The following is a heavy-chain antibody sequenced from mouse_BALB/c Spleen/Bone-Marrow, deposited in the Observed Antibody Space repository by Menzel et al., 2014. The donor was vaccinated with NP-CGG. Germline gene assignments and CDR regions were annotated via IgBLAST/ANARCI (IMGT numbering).Heavy chain of an antibody. CDR2: ISDGGSYT. Sequence: EVKLMESGGGLVKPGGSLKLSCAASGFTFSDYYMYWIRQTPEKRLEWVATISDGGSYTYYPDSVKGRFTISRDNAKNNLYLQMSSLKSEDTAMYYCARGRIYYDYDVGDYWRQGTTLTVSS. J-gene: IGHJ2*01. CDR1: GFTFSDYY. V-gene: IGHV5-4*02. D-gene: IGHD2-4*01. CDR3: ARGRIYYDYDVGDY.